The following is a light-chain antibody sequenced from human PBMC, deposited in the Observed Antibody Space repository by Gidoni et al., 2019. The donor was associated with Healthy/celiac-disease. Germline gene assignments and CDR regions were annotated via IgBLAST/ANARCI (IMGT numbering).Light chain of an antibody. CDR2: AAS. CDR1: QGISSY. V-gene: IGKV1-8*01. J-gene: IGKJ5*01. Sequence: AIRMTQSPSSFSASTGDRVTITCRARQGISSYLAWYQQKPGKAPKLLIYAASTLQSGVPSRFSGSGSGTDFTLTISCLQSEDFATYYCQQYYSYPITFGPGTRLEIK. CDR3: QQYYSYPIT.